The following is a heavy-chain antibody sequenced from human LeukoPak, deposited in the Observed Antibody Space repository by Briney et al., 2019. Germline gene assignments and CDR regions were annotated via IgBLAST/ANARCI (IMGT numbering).Heavy chain of an antibody. CDR3: ARTGRGITIFGVVINHYYYYGMDA. D-gene: IGHD3-3*01. CDR1: GGSISSSSYY. J-gene: IGHJ6*02. V-gene: IGHV4-39*01. Sequence: SETLSLTCTVSGGSISSSSYYWGWIRQPPGKGLEWFVSIYYSGSTYYNPSLKSRVTISVDTSKNQFSLKLSSVTAADTAVYYCARTGRGITIFGVVINHYYYYGMDAWGQGTTVTVSS. CDR2: IYYSGST.